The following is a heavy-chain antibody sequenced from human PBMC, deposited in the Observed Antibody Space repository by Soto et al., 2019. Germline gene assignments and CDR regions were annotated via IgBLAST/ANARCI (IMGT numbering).Heavy chain of an antibody. CDR2: ISYDGSNK. CDR1: GFTFSSYG. V-gene: IGHV3-30*18. Sequence: QVQLVESGGGVVQPGRSLRLSCAASGFTFSSYGMHWVRQAPGKGLEWVAVISYDGSNKYYADSLKGRFTISRDNSKNTLYLQMNSLRAEDTGVYYCAKEKARWLPGPDCDYWGQGTLVTVSS. CDR3: AKEKARWLPGPDCDY. D-gene: IGHD5-12*01. J-gene: IGHJ4*02.